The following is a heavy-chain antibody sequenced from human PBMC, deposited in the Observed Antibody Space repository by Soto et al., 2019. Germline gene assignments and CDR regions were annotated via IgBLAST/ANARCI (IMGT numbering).Heavy chain of an antibody. CDR2: ISSSGSSI. Sequence: PGGSLRLSWAASGFTFSDYYMSWIRQAPGKGLEWVSYISSSGSSIYYADSVKGRFTISRDNSKNTLYLQMNSLRAEDTAVYYCAKDPGGSGWPRYEYGMDVWGQGTTVTVSS. CDR3: AKDPGGSGWPRYEYGMDV. CDR1: GFTFSDYY. J-gene: IGHJ6*02. D-gene: IGHD6-19*01. V-gene: IGHV3-11*01.